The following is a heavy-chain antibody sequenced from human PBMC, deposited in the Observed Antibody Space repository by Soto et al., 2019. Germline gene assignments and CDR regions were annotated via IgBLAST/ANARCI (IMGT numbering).Heavy chain of an antibody. CDR1: GYTFTNYA. V-gene: IGHV1-18*01. J-gene: IGHJ4*02. CDR3: ARDSQYSTDWQRFDS. Sequence: QVQLVQSGVEVKKPGASVKVSCKASGYTFTNYAISWVRQAPGRGLEWMGWVNTYNGNPNYAQIFQGRVTITTDTSTGKAYMELRSLKSDDSAVYYCARDSQYSTDWQRFDSWGQGTLVTVSS. CDR2: VNTYNGNP. D-gene: IGHD6-6*01.